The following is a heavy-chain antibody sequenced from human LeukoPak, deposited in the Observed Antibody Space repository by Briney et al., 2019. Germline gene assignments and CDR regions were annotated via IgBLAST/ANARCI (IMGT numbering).Heavy chain of an antibody. CDR2: MYTSGST. D-gene: IGHD3-16*01. J-gene: IGHJ4*02. Sequence: PSETLSLTCAVSGYSISSGYYWGWIRQPPGKGLEWIGRMYTSGSTNYKPSLKSRVTMSVDTSKNQFSLKLSSVTAADTAVYYCARESGGSRPLDHWGQGTPVTVSS. V-gene: IGHV4-38-2*02. CDR3: ARESGGSRPLDH. CDR1: GYSISSGYY.